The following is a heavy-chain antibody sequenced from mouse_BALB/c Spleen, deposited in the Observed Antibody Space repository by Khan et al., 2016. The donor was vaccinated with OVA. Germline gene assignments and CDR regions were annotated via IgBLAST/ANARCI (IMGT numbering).Heavy chain of an antibody. Sequence: QVQLQQSGPGLVQPSQSLSITCTVSGFSLTNYGVHWIRQSPGRGLEWLGLIWSGGNTDYNAAFISRLTISKDNTKNQVFFKMNSLQDDDTAIYYCARNRGVHYNMDFWGQGISVTVSS. CDR3: ARNRGVHYNMDF. CDR1: GFSLTNYG. CDR2: IWSGGNT. J-gene: IGHJ4*01. V-gene: IGHV2-2*01.